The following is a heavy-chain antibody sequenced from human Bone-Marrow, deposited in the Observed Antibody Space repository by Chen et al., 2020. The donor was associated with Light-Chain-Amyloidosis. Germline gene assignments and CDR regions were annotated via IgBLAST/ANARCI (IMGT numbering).Heavy chain of an antibody. D-gene: IGHD6-19*01. V-gene: IGHV3-30-3*01. Sequence: QVQLVESGGGVVQPGRSLRLSCAASGFTFSSYAMQWVRQAPGKGLEWVASVSYDGSNKYYADSVKGRFTISRDNSKNTLYLQMNSLRAEDTAVYYCARDRVSWAVAGTGDAFDIWGQGTMVTVSS. CDR2: VSYDGSNK. CDR3: ARDRVSWAVAGTGDAFDI. CDR1: GFTFSSYA. J-gene: IGHJ3*02.